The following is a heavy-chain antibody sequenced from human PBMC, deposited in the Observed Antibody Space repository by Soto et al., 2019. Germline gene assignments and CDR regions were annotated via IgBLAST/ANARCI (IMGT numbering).Heavy chain of an antibody. J-gene: IGHJ4*02. CDR1: GFTFSSYA. Sequence: PGGSLRLSCAASGFTFSSYAMSWVRQAPGKGLECVSAITENGGSTYYADSVKGRFTISRDNSKNTLYLQMNSLRAEDTAIYYCAKGVLDRGVDSWGQGTLVTVSS. CDR2: ITENGGST. D-gene: IGHD6-6*01. V-gene: IGHV3-23*01. CDR3: AKGVLDRGVDS.